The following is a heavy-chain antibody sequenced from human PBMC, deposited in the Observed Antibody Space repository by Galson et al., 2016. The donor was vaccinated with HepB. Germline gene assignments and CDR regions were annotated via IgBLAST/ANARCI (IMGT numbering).Heavy chain of an antibody. Sequence: SVKVSCKASGYTFTNYGITWVRQAPGQGLEWMGWISSYNGKTNYVEKLQDRLTMTTDTSTNTAHMEMRSLRSDDTAVYYCARGDRTSSFFDYWGQGTLVTVSS. J-gene: IGHJ4*02. V-gene: IGHV1-18*01. CDR3: ARGDRTSSFFDY. D-gene: IGHD6-6*01. CDR1: GYTFTNYG. CDR2: ISSYNGKT.